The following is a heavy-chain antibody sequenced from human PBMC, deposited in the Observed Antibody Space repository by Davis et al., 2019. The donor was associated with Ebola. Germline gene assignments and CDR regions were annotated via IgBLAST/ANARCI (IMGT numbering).Heavy chain of an antibody. Sequence: AASVKVSCKASGYTFTSYDINWVRQATGQGLEWMGWMNPNSGNTGYAQNFQGRVTMTRNTSISTAYMELSSLRSEDTAVYYCARDGSLLWGIRYWGQGTLVTVSS. V-gene: IGHV1-8*01. CDR3: ARDGSLLWGIRY. D-gene: IGHD3-16*01. CDR1: GYTFTSYD. J-gene: IGHJ4*02. CDR2: MNPNSGNT.